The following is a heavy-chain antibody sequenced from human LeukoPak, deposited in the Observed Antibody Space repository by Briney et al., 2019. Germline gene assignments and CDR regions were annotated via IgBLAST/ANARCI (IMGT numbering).Heavy chain of an antibody. D-gene: IGHD4-17*01. CDR2: VSGSGGGT. CDR1: GFPFSSYA. Sequence: GGSLRLPCAASGFPFSSYAMSWVRQAPGKGLEWVSVVSGSGGGTYYADSVKGRFAISGDNSKNTVYLQMNSLRAEDTALYYCAKGGVYGDCYFDYWGQGTLVTVSS. J-gene: IGHJ4*02. CDR3: AKGGVYGDCYFDY. V-gene: IGHV3-23*01.